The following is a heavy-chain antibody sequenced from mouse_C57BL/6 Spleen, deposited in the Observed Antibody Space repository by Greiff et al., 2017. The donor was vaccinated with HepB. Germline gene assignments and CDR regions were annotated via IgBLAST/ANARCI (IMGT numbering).Heavy chain of an antibody. CDR3: ARWTYYGYDDYAMDY. CDR1: GYTFTSYW. Sequence: QVQLQQSGAELVKPGASVKLSCKASGYTFTSYWMHWVKQRPGQGLEWIGMIHPNSGSTNYNEKFKSKATLTVDKSSSTAYMQLSSLTSEDSAVYYCARWTYYGYDDYAMDYWGQGTSVTVSS. D-gene: IGHD2-2*01. J-gene: IGHJ4*01. CDR2: IHPNSGST. V-gene: IGHV1-64*01.